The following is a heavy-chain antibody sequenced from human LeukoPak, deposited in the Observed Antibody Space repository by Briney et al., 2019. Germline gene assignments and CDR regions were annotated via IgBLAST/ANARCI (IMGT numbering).Heavy chain of an antibody. V-gene: IGHV4-34*01. Sequence: SETLSLTCAVYGGSFSGYYWSWIRQPPGKGLECIGAINHSGSTNYNPSLKSRVTISVYTSKNQFSLKLSSVNAADTAVYYCAREGKGATVVTQANYYMNVWGKGTTVTVSS. D-gene: IGHD4-23*01. CDR1: GGSFSGYY. J-gene: IGHJ6*03. CDR2: INHSGST. CDR3: AREGKGATVVTQANYYMNV.